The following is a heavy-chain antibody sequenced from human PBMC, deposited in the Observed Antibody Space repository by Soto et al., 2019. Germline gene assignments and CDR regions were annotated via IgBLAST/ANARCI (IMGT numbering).Heavy chain of an antibody. D-gene: IGHD4-17*01. CDR1: GFTFSSYD. CDR3: AKVDARNTVTTLHY. Sequence: PGGSLRLSCAASGFTFSSYDMDWVRQAPGKGLEWVSAITASGGSTYYADSVKGRFTISRDNSKNTLYLQMNSLRAEDTAVYFCAKVDARNTVTTLHYWGQGTLVTVSS. V-gene: IGHV3-23*01. CDR2: ITASGGST. J-gene: IGHJ4*02.